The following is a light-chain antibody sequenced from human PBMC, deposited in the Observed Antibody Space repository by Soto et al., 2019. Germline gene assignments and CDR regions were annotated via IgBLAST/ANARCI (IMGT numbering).Light chain of an antibody. CDR1: QSVSSSY. V-gene: IGKV3-20*01. J-gene: IGKJ5*01. Sequence: EIVLTQSPGTLSLSPGERATLSCKASQSVSSSYLAWYRQKPGQAPRLLIHGASSRATGIPDRVRGSGSGTDFTLTISRLEPEDFAVYYCQQYGSSPSITFGQGTRLDIK. CDR2: GAS. CDR3: QQYGSSPSIT.